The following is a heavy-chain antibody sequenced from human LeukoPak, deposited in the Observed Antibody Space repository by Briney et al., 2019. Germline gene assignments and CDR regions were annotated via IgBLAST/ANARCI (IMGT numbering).Heavy chain of an antibody. CDR1: GGTFSSYA. Sequence: SVKVSCKASGGTFSSYAISWVRQAPGRGLEWMGGIIPIFGTANYAQKLQGRVTMTTDTSTSTAYMELRSLRSDDTAVYYCARRSSSFVDYWGQGTLVTVSS. V-gene: IGHV1-69*05. J-gene: IGHJ4*02. CDR2: IIPIFGTA. D-gene: IGHD6-13*01. CDR3: ARRSSSFVDY.